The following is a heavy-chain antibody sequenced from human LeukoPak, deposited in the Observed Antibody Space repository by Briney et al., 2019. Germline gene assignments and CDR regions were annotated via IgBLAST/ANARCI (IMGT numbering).Heavy chain of an antibody. CDR2: INRDGSST. Sequence: PGGALRLSCSASGFTFRSYWMHWVRQAPGKGLVWVSRINRDGSSTSDEDSVKGRFTISRDNAKNTLYLQMNSLRAEDTAVYYCATYYYDSSGYYFDYWGQGTLVTVSS. CDR1: GFTFRSYW. J-gene: IGHJ4*02. V-gene: IGHV3-74*01. CDR3: ATYYYDSSGYYFDY. D-gene: IGHD3-22*01.